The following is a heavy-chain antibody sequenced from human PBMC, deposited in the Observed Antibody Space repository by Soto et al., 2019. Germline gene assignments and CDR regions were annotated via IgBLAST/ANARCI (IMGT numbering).Heavy chain of an antibody. D-gene: IGHD3-16*01. J-gene: IGHJ4*02. CDR2: IYYSGST. V-gene: IGHV4-59*01. CDR3: ARVGRGRALDY. Sequence: TSETLSLTCTVSGGSISSYYWIWIRQPPGKGLEWIGYIYYSGSTNYNPSLKSRVTISVDTSKNQFSLKLSSVTAADTAVYYCARVGRGRALDYWGQGTLVTVSS. CDR1: GGSISSYY.